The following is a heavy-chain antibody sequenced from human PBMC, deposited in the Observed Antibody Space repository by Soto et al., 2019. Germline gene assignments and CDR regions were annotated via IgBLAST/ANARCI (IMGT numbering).Heavy chain of an antibody. Sequence: GGSLRLSCAASGFTFSSYGMHWDRQAPGKGLEWVAVIWYDGSNKYYADSVKGRFTISRDNSKNTLYLQMNSLRAEDTAVYYCASNGATDALAIWGQGTMVTVSS. CDR1: GFTFSSYG. D-gene: IGHD1-26*01. CDR3: ASNGATDALAI. CDR2: IWYDGSNK. J-gene: IGHJ3*02. V-gene: IGHV3-33*01.